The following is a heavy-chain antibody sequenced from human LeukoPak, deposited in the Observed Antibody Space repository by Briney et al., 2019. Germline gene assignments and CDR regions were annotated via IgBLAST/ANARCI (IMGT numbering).Heavy chain of an antibody. CDR1: GGSISSCY. J-gene: IGHJ4*02. D-gene: IGHD5-24*01. CDR3: AREGLRNVHNPLGY. Sequence: SETLSLTCTVSGGSISSCYWSWIRQPPGKGLEWIGYIYYSGSTNYNPSLKSRVTISVDTSKNQFSLKLSSVTAADTAVYYCAREGLRNVHNPLGYWGQGTLVTVSP. V-gene: IGHV4-59*12. CDR2: IYYSGST.